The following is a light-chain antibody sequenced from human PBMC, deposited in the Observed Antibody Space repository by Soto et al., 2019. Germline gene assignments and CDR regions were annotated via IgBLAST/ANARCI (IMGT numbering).Light chain of an antibody. CDR2: DAS. J-gene: IGKJ4*01. V-gene: IGKV3-11*01. Sequence: EIVLTQSPATLSLSPGERATLPCRASQSLSSYLAWYQQKRGQAPRLLIYDASKRATGIPARFSGSGSGTDFTLSISRLEPEDFGVYYFQQRRDWPLTFGGGTKVEMK. CDR3: QQRRDWPLT. CDR1: QSLSSY.